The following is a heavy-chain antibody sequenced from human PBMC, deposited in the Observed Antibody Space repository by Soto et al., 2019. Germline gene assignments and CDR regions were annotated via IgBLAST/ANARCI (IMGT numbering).Heavy chain of an antibody. CDR1: GDSVSSNSAA. CDR2: TYYRSKWYN. V-gene: IGHV6-1*01. Sequence: PSQTLSLTCAISGDSVSSNSAAWNWIRQSPSRGLEWLGRTYYRSKWYNDYAVSVKSRITINPDTSKNQFSLKLSSVTAADTAVYYCARTLRRGPPFDYWGQGTLVTVSS. CDR3: ARTLRRGPPFDY. D-gene: IGHD3-10*01. J-gene: IGHJ4*02.